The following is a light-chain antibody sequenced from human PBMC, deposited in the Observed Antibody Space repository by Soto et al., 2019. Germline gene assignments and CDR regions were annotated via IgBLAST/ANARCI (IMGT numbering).Light chain of an antibody. CDR1: QGIAXT. V-gene: IGKV3D-15*01. J-gene: IGKJ5*01. CDR2: DEX. CDR3: RQYNNWPPST. Sequence: IVVAQCPSTLSVSPGEGASPSCRASQGIAXTLAWYHHNAGQAPRLLIYDEXTRATGIPARFSGSGSGREFILTISSLQSEDFGVYYCRQYNNWPPSTFGQGTRLEIK.